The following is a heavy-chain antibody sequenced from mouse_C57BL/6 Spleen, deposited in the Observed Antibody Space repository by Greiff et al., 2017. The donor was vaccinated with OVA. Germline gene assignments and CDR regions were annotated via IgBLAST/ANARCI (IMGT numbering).Heavy chain of an antibody. CDR1: GYSITSGYY. CDR2: ISYDGSN. D-gene: IGHD3-3*01. CDR3: AEGRYYYAMDY. V-gene: IGHV3-6*01. J-gene: IGHJ4*01. Sequence: DVQLQESGPGLVKPSQSLSLTCSVTGYSITSGYYWNWIRQFPGNKLEWMGYISYDGSNNYNPSLKNRISITRDTSKNQFFLKLNSVTTEDTATYYCAEGRYYYAMDYWGQGTSVTVSS.